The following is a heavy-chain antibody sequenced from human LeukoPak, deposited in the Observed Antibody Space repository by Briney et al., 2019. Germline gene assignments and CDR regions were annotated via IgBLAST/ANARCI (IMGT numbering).Heavy chain of an antibody. CDR2: INSDGSST. CDR3: ARAPVSVYYYMDV. Sequence: GGSLRLSCAASGFTFSSYWMHWVRQAPGKWLVWVSRINSDGSSTSYADSVKGRFTISRDNAKNTLYLQMNSLRAEDTAVYYCARAPVSVYYYMDVWGKGTTVTVSS. V-gene: IGHV3-74*01. D-gene: IGHD3-10*01. CDR1: GFTFSSYW. J-gene: IGHJ6*03.